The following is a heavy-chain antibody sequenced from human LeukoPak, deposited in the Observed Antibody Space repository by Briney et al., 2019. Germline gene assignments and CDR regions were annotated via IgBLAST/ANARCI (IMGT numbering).Heavy chain of an antibody. V-gene: IGHV3-7*01. J-gene: IGHJ4*02. D-gene: IGHD1-26*01. CDR3: ARTDSGSSGYFDF. Sequence: GGALRLSCAASGFTFSSKWMSWVRHAPGKGLEWVANIKQDGSEKYYVDSVKGRFTISRDNAKNSLYLQMNSLRAEDTAVYYCARTDSGSSGYFDFWGQGTLVTVSS. CDR1: GFTFSSKW. CDR2: IKQDGSEK.